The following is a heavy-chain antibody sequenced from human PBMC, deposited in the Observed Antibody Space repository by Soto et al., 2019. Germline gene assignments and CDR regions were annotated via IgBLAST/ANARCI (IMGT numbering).Heavy chain of an antibody. V-gene: IGHV4-34*01. J-gene: IGHJ6*02. D-gene: IGHD1-7*01. Sequence: PWETLSLTCAVNGGSLSGYYWSWIRQSPGKGLEWIGEINHRGSSDYNPSLKSRVTISIDASKNHVTLELTSVTAADTAVYYCARSDNRNSLYGVDVWGQGTAVTVSS. CDR3: ARSDNRNSLYGVDV. CDR2: INHRGSS. CDR1: GGSLSGYY.